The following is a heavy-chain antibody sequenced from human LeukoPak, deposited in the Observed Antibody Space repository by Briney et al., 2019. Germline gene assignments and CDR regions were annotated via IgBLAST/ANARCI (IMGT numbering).Heavy chain of an antibody. CDR2: MNPNSGNT. Sequence: ASVKVSCKASGYTFTSYDINWVRQATGQGLEWMGWMNPNSGNTGYAQKFQGRVTITRNTSISTAYMELSSLRSEDTAVYYCARVWSVPAAMSWFDPWGRGTLVTVSS. V-gene: IGHV1-8*03. CDR3: ARVWSVPAAMSWFDP. D-gene: IGHD2-2*01. CDR1: GYTFTSYD. J-gene: IGHJ5*02.